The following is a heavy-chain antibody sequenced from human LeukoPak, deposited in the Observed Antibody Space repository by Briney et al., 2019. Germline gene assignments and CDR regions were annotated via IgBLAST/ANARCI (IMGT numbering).Heavy chain of an antibody. V-gene: IGHV4-34*01. Sequence: SETLPLTCAVYGGSFSGYYWSWIRQPPGKGLEWIGEINHSGSTNYNPSLKSRVTISVDTSKNQFSLKLSSVTAADTAVYYCAGGYSSGWYPFDYWGQGTLVTVSS. CDR2: INHSGST. D-gene: IGHD6-19*01. CDR3: AGGYSSGWYPFDY. J-gene: IGHJ4*02. CDR1: GGSFSGYY.